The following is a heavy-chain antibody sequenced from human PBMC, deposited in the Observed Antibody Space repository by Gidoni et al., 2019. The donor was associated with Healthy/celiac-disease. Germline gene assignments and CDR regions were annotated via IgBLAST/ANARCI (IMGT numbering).Heavy chain of an antibody. Sequence: QVQLVESGGGVVQPGRSLRLSCAASGFTFSSYGMHWVRQAPGKGLEWVAVISYDGSNKYYADSVKGRFTISRDNSKNTLYLQMNSLRAEDTAVYYCAKEGIAARPRDYYFDYWGQGTLVTVSS. CDR2: ISYDGSNK. J-gene: IGHJ4*02. CDR3: AKEGIAARPRDYYFDY. V-gene: IGHV3-30*18. CDR1: GFTFSSYG. D-gene: IGHD6-6*01.